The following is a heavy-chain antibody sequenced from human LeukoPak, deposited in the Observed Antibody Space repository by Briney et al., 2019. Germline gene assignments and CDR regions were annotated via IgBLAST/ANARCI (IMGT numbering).Heavy chain of an antibody. Sequence: GGSLRLSCAASGFTFSSYGMHWVRQAPGKGLEWVAFIRYDGSNKYYADSVKGRFTISRDNSKNTLYLQMNSLRAEDTAVYYCAKGTTRRRSSFGPNYYDSSGYYTDWGQGTLVTVSS. D-gene: IGHD3-22*01. V-gene: IGHV3-30*02. CDR2: IRYDGSNK. CDR3: AKGTTRRRSSFGPNYYDSSGYYTD. CDR1: GFTFSSYG. J-gene: IGHJ4*02.